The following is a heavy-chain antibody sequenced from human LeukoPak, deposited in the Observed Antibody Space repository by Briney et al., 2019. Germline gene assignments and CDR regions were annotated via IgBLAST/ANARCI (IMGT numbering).Heavy chain of an antibody. CDR1: GGSISSYH. V-gene: IGHV4-59*08. CDR2: VYYTGST. Sequence: PSETLSLTCTVSGGSISSYHWSWIRQPPGKGLEWIGYVYYTGSTNYNPSLKSRVAISIDTSRNQFSLKLSSVTAADTAVYYCARLSDFWSPYKRNYYYYMDVWGKGTTVTVSS. J-gene: IGHJ6*03. D-gene: IGHD3-3*01. CDR3: ARLSDFWSPYKRNYYYYMDV.